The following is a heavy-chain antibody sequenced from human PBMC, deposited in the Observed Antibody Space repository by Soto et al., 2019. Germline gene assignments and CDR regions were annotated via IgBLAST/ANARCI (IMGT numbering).Heavy chain of an antibody. V-gene: IGHV4-59*02. CDR1: GGSVSSNY. J-gene: IGHJ6*02. Sequence: TSETLSLTCTVSGGSVSSNYWSWIRQPPGKGLEWIGYIYYSGSTNYNPSLKSRVTISVDTSKNQFSLKLSSVTAADTAVYYCARGRGSWGYYYGMDVWGQGTTVTVSS. CDR3: ARGRGSWGYYYGMDV. CDR2: IYYSGST. D-gene: IGHD6-6*01.